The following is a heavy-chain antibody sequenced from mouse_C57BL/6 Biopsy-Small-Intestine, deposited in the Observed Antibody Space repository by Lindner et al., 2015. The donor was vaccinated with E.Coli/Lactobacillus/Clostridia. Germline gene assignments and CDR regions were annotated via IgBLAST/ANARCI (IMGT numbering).Heavy chain of an antibody. CDR1: GYTFIAYH. D-gene: IGHD1-1*02. J-gene: IGHJ4*01. CDR3: VRDGGAIGAAADDY. Sequence: SVKVSCKASGYTFIAYHMHWVRQAPGQRLEWMGWIHPRNGDTNYAGKFQGRVTMTRDTSISTVYMELSSLTSDDTAIYYCVRDGGAIGAAADDYWGQGALVTVSS. CDR2: IHPRNGDT. V-gene: IGHV1-53*01.